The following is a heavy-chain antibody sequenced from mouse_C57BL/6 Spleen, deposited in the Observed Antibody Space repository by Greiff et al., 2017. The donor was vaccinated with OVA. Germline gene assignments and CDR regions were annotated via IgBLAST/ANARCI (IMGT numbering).Heavy chain of an antibody. CDR3: AREREFDY. Sequence: EVHLVESGGGLVKPGGSLKLSCAASGFTFSSYAMSWVRQTPEKRLEWVATISDGGSYTYYPDNVKGRFTISRDNAKNNLYLQMSHLKSEDTAMYYCAREREFDYWGQGTTLTVSS. V-gene: IGHV5-4*01. CDR1: GFTFSSYA. CDR2: ISDGGSYT. J-gene: IGHJ2*01.